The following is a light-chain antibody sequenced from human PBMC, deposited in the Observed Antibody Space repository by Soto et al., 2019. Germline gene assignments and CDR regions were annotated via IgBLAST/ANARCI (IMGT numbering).Light chain of an antibody. J-gene: IGKJ1*01. CDR1: QSISRW. Sequence: DIQMTQSPSTLSASLGDSVTIXXRASQSISRWLAWYQQKPGKAPKLXIYDGYTLQSGVPSRFSGSESGTDFTLTISSLQPDDIATYYCQQYSSYLWTFGQGTKVDIK. CDR3: QQYSSYLWT. CDR2: DGY. V-gene: IGKV1-5*01.